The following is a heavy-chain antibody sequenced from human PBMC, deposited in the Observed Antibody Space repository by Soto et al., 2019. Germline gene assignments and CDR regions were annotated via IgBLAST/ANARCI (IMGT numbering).Heavy chain of an antibody. CDR3: ARGHRYCSSTSCPSARYNYYLDV. CDR1: GYTFTSYD. Sequence: QVQLVQSGAEVKKPGASVKVSCKASGYTFTSYDINWVRQATGQGLEWMGWMNPNSGNTGYAQKFQGRVTMTRNTSISTAYMELSSLRSEDTAVYYCARGHRYCSSTSCPSARYNYYLDVWGKGTTVTVSS. J-gene: IGHJ6*03. V-gene: IGHV1-8*01. D-gene: IGHD2-2*01. CDR2: MNPNSGNT.